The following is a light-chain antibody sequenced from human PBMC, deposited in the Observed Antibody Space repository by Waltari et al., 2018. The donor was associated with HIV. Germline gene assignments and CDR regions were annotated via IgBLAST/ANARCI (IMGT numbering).Light chain of an antibody. CDR3: AAWDDSLNGLWV. Sequence: QSVLTQPPSASGTPGQRVTISCSGSSSNIGSNTVNWYQQLPGTAPKLLIYSNNQRPSGVPDRFSGSKSGTSASLAISGLQSADEADYYCAAWDDSLNGLWVFGGGTKLTVL. J-gene: IGLJ3*02. CDR2: SNN. CDR1: SSNIGSNT. V-gene: IGLV1-44*01.